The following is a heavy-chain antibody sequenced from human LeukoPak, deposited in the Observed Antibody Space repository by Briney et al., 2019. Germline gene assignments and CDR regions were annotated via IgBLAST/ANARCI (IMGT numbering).Heavy chain of an antibody. CDR2: INHSGST. V-gene: IGHV4-34*01. CDR3: ARGTYYYDSSGYYFPKRYFDY. CDR1: GGSFSGYY. Sequence: SETLSLTCVVYGGSFSGYYWSWIRQPPGKGLEWIGEINHSGSTNYNPSLKSRVTISVDTSKNQFSLKLSSVTAADTAVYYCARGTYYYDSSGYYFPKRYFDYWGQGTLVTVSS. J-gene: IGHJ4*02. D-gene: IGHD3-22*01.